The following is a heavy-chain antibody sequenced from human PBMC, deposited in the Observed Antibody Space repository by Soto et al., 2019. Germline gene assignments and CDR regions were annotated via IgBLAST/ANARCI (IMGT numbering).Heavy chain of an antibody. Sequence: GGSLRLSCAASGFTFSSYSMNWVRQAPGKGLEWVAVISYDGSNKYYADSVKGRLTISRDNSKNTLYLQMNSLRAEDTAVYYCAKGQHCSSTSCYFYYYGMDVWGRGTKVTVSS. CDR3: AKGQHCSSTSCYFYYYGMDV. D-gene: IGHD2-2*01. J-gene: IGHJ6*02. CDR2: ISYDGSNK. CDR1: GFTFSSYS. V-gene: IGHV3-30*18.